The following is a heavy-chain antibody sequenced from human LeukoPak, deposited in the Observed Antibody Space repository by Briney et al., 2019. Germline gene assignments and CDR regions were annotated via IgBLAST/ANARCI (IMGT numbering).Heavy chain of an antibody. Sequence: GASVKVSCKASGYTFTFYYMHWVRQAPGQGLEWMGIINPSGGSTTYAQKFQGRVTMTRDMSTSTVYMELSSLRSEDTAVYYCARDVRDGYYYYYYMDVWGKGTTVTVSS. CDR3: ARDVRDGYYYYYYMDV. D-gene: IGHD3-10*02. CDR2: INPSGGST. J-gene: IGHJ6*03. CDR1: GYTFTFYY. V-gene: IGHV1-46*01.